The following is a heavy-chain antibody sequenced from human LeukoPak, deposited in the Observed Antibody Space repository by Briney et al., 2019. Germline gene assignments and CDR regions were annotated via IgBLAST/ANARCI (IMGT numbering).Heavy chain of an antibody. V-gene: IGHV1-2*02. J-gene: IGHJ4*02. CDR1: GYTFTGYY. CDR2: INPNSGGT. D-gene: IGHD3-10*01. CDR3: ARAVAVTMVQGVKY. Sequence: GASVKVSCKASGYTFTGYYMHWVRQAPGQGLEWMAWINPNSGGTNYAQKFQGRVTMTRDTSISTAYMELSRLRSDDTAVYYCARAVAVTMVQGVKYWGQGTLVTVSS.